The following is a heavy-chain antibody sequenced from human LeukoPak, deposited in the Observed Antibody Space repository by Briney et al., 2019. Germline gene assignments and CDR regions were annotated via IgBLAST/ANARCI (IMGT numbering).Heavy chain of an antibody. D-gene: IGHD2-21*02. V-gene: IGHV1-46*01. CDR1: GYTFTIYY. J-gene: IGHJ4*02. CDR3: ARDHYHKIHSVMVTAPDY. CDR2: INSSGGST. Sequence: VASVKVSCKASGYTFTIYYMHWVRQAPGQGLEWMGIINSSGGSTSYAQKFQGRVTMTSDTSTSTVYMELRSLRSEDTAVYYCARDHYHKIHSVMVTAPDYWGQGTLVIVSS.